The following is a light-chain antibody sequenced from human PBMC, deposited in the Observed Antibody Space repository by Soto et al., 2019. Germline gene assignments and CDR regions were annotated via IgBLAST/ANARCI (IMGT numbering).Light chain of an antibody. J-gene: IGKJ4*01. Sequence: DIQMTQSPSTLSASVGDRVTITCRASQSISSWLAWYQQKPGKAPKLLIYKTSNLESGVPSRFSGSGSGTEFSLTISSLQPDDFATYYYQQYKSFSRNFGGGTKVDIK. V-gene: IGKV1-5*03. CDR2: KTS. CDR3: QQYKSFSRN. CDR1: QSISSW.